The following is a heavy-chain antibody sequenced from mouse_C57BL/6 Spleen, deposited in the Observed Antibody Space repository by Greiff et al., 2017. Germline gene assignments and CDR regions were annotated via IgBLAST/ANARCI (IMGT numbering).Heavy chain of an antibody. D-gene: IGHD2-3*01. CDR2: IHPNSGST. CDR3: ANIDGYYTWFAY. J-gene: IGHJ3*01. V-gene: IGHV1-64*01. Sequence: QVQLQQSGAELVKPGASVKLSCKASGYTFTSYWLHWVKQRPGQGLEWIGMIHPNSGSTNYNEKFKSKATLTVDKSSSTAYMQLSSLTSEDSAVYYCANIDGYYTWFAYWGQGTLVTVSA. CDR1: GYTFTSYW.